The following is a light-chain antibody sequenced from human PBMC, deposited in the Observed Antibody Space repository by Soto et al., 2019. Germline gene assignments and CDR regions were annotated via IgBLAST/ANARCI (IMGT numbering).Light chain of an antibody. V-gene: IGLV7-43*01. Sequence: QTVVTQEPSLTVSTGGTVTLTCAASTGAVTSGYYPNWFQQNPGQPPRALLYSIDQKRSWTPARCSGSLLGGKAALTLSGVQPEDEAESYCLLWYGGAYVFGAGTKLTVL. J-gene: IGLJ1*01. CDR3: LLWYGGAYV. CDR2: SID. CDR1: TGAVTSGYY.